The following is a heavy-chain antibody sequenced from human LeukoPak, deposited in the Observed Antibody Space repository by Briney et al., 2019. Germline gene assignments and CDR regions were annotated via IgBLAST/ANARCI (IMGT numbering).Heavy chain of an antibody. D-gene: IGHD6-13*01. CDR2: ISYDGSNK. CDR3: ASDIFSAAAPAGYFDY. Sequence: GGSLRLSCAASGFTFSSYAMHWVRQAPGKGLEWVAVISYDGSNKYYADSVKGRFTISRDNSKNTLYLQMNSLRAEDTAVYYCASDIFSAAAPAGYFDYWGQGTLSPSPQ. J-gene: IGHJ4*02. CDR1: GFTFSSYA. V-gene: IGHV3-30-3*01.